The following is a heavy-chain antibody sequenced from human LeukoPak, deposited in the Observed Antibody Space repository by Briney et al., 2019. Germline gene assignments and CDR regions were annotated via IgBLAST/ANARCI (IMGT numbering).Heavy chain of an antibody. CDR3: ARTYYYDSSGYYPSYNWFDP. J-gene: IGHJ5*02. CDR1: GGSISSGDYY. V-gene: IGHV4-30-4*02. D-gene: IGHD3-22*01. CDR2: IYYSGST. Sequence: SETLSLTCTVSGGSISSGDYYWSWIRQPPGKGLEWIGYIYYSGSTYYNPSLKSRVTISVDTSKNQFSLKLSSVTAADTAVYYCARTYYYDSSGYYPSYNWFDPWGQGTLVTVSS.